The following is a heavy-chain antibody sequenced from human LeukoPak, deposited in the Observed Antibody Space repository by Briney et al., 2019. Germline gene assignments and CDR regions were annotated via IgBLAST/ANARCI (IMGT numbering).Heavy chain of an antibody. D-gene: IGHD5-12*01. J-gene: IGHJ5*02. CDR2: IYYSGST. V-gene: IGHV4-59*12. CDR3: ARDSVESGYDSWWFDP. CDR1: GGSISSYY. Sequence: PLETLSLTCTVSGGSISSYYWSWIRQPPGRGLEWIGYIYYSGSTNYNPSLKSRVTISVDTSKNQFSLKLSSVTAADTAVYYCARDSVESGYDSWWFDPWGQGTLVTVSS.